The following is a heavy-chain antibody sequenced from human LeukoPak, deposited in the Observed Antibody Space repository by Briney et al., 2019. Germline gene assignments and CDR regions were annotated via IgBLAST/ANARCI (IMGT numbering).Heavy chain of an antibody. Sequence: PSETLSLTCSVSGDSINSNNYYWAWIRQPPGKGLEWIGAFYYGGVTNYNPSLKSRVTISVDTSKSQFSLKLSSVTAADTAVYYCASSPGLAYYYYGMDVWGQGTTVTVSS. J-gene: IGHJ6*02. CDR3: ASSPGLAYYYYGMDV. CDR2: FYYGGVT. V-gene: IGHV4-39*07. CDR1: GDSINSNNYY. D-gene: IGHD3/OR15-3a*01.